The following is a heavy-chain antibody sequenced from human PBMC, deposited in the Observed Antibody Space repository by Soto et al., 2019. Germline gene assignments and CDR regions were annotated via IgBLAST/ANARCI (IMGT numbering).Heavy chain of an antibody. V-gene: IGHV3-15*07. D-gene: IGHD3-3*01. CDR2: IKSKTDGGTT. Sequence: PGGSLRLSCAASGFTFSNAWMNWVRQAPGKGLEWVGRIKSKTDGGTTDYAAPVKGRFTISRDDSKNTLYLQMNSLKTEDTAVYYCTTDPPLLRFLEWLPSWGQGTTVTVSS. J-gene: IGHJ6*02. CDR1: GFTFSNAW. CDR3: TTDPPLLRFLEWLPS.